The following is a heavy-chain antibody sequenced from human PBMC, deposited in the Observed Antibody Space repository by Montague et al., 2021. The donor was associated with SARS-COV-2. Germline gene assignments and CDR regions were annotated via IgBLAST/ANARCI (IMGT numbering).Heavy chain of an antibody. J-gene: IGHJ3*01. D-gene: IGHD3-22*01. CDR3: VRGVAGYDDSHNAFGV. V-gene: IGHV3-21*06. Sequence: SLRLSCAASGFSFNTYTMNWVRQAPGKGLEWVSDISSRSYFIYYADSVKGRFTVSRDNAKNSLYLEMNSLRAEDTAVYYCVRGVAGYDDSHNAFGVWGQGGMINVS. CDR1: GFSFNTYT. CDR2: ISSRSYFI.